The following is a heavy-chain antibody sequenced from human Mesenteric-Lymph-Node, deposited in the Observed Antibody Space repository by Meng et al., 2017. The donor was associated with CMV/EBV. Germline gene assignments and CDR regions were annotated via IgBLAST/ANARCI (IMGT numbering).Heavy chain of an antibody. CDR1: SLTRGNYY. CDR3: ARAVRHGDFLPRPFDY. Sequence: SLTRGNYYWSWIRQHPGKGLEWIGYIYYTGSTYYNPSLKSRVTISVDTSENQFSLKLTSVTAADTAVYFCARAVRHGDFLPRPFDYWGQGTLVTVSS. D-gene: IGHD4-17*01. CDR2: IYYTGST. J-gene: IGHJ4*02. V-gene: IGHV4-31*02.